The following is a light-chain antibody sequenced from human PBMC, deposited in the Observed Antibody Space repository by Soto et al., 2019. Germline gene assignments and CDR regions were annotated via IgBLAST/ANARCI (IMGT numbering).Light chain of an antibody. CDR3: MLSYRSDPPVV. Sequence: QAVVTQEPSLTVSPGGTVTLTCGSSTGAVTSGHYPYWFQQKPGQAPRTLIYDTNNKHSWTPARFSGSLLGGKAALTLSGAQPEDEAEYYCMLSYRSDPPVVFGGGTKLTV. J-gene: IGLJ2*01. CDR2: DTN. CDR1: TGAVTSGHY. V-gene: IGLV7-46*01.